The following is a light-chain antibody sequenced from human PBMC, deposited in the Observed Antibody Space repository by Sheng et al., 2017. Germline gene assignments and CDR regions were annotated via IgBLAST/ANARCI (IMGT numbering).Light chain of an antibody. V-gene: IGKV3D-15*01. J-gene: IGKJ2*01. CDR1: QSVSSSY. CDR2: DAS. Sequence: EIVLTQSPGTLSLSPGERATLSCRASQSVSSSYLAWYQQKVGQAPRLLIYDASKRATGIPARFSGSGSGTDFTLTISSLQSEDFAVYFCQQYNDWPMYTFGQGTKLEIK. CDR3: QQYNDWPMYT.